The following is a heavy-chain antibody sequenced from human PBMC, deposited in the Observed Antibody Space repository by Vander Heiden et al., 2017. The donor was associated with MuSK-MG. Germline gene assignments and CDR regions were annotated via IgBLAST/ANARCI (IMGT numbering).Heavy chain of an antibody. V-gene: IGHV3-43*01. CDR2: ISWAGVST. J-gene: IGHJ4*02. CDR1: GFTFDDYP. CDR3: VKDIGRGDDSWSGYYPDY. D-gene: IGHD3-3*01. Sequence: EVQLVESGGVVVQTGGSLRLSCAASGFTFDDYPMHWVRQHRGKGLGWVSLISWAGVSTFYADSVKGRFTISRDNSKNSLYLQMNSLRTEDTALYYCVKDIGRGDDSWSGYYPDYWGQGTLVTVSS.